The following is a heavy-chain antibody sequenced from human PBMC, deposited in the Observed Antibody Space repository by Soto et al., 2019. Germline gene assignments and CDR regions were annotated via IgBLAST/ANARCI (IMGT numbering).Heavy chain of an antibody. V-gene: IGHV4-30-2*06. D-gene: IGHD5-12*01. CDR3: ARGGGNDPFDS. Sequence: QLRLQESGSGVVRTSETLSLTCTVSGGSITHGGFSWSWIRQSPGKGLEWIGYIGHLENTYFHPTFKSRLTMSIDRSQNQFSLNLSSVTAADRAVYYCARGGGNDPFDSWGQGVLVSVSA. CDR2: IGHLENT. CDR1: GGSITHGGFS. J-gene: IGHJ4*02.